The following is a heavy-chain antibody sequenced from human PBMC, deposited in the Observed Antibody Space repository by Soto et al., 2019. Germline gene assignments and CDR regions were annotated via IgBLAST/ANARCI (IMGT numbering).Heavy chain of an antibody. V-gene: IGHV3-9*01. J-gene: IGHJ6*02. CDR3: ARSWSGSTSGRVDV. Sequence: GGSLRLSCVASGFKFDDHVMHWVRQVPGKGLEWVGHINWDGYSIGYGDSVRGRFTISRDNAKNTLYLQMNSLRPEDTALYYCARSWSGSTSGRVDVWGRGTTVTVSS. D-gene: IGHD3-3*01. CDR2: INWDGYSI. CDR1: GFKFDDHV.